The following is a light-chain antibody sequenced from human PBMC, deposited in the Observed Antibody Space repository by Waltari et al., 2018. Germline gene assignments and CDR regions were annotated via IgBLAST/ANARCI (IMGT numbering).Light chain of an antibody. Sequence: EIVLTQSPGTLSLSPGERAPLSCRASQSVTRSYLAWYQQKPGQAPRLLINGASSRATGIPDRFSGTESGTDFTLTISSLEPEDFAVYFCQQYGSSPPTFGQGTRLEIK. J-gene: IGKJ5*01. CDR1: QSVTRSY. V-gene: IGKV3-20*01. CDR2: GAS. CDR3: QQYGSSPPT.